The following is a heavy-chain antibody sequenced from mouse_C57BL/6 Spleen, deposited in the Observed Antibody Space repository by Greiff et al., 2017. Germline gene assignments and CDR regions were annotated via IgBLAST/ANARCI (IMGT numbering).Heavy chain of an antibody. V-gene: IGHV6-3*01. CDR1: GFTFSNYW. Sequence: EVQVVESGGGLVQPGGSMKLSCVASGFTFSNYWMNWVRQSPEKGLEWVAQIRLKSDNYATHYAESVKGRFTISRDDSKSSVYLQMNNLRAEDTGIYYCINWDVWYFDVWGTGTTVTVSS. CDR2: IRLKSDNYAT. D-gene: IGHD4-1*02. J-gene: IGHJ1*03. CDR3: INWDVWYFDV.